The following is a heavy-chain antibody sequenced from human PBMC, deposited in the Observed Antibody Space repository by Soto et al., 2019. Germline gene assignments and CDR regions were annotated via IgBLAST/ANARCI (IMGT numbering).Heavy chain of an antibody. J-gene: IGHJ4*02. D-gene: IGHD1-26*01. CDR3: ARDLRMRSEWELLHPFDY. CDR2: ISAYNGNT. Sequence: ASVKVSCKASGYTFTSYGISWVRQAPGQGLEWMGWISAYNGNTNYAQKLQGRVTMTTDTSTSTAYMELRSLRSDDTAVYYCARDLRMRSEWELLHPFDYWGQGTLVTSPQ. V-gene: IGHV1-18*04. CDR1: GYTFTSYG.